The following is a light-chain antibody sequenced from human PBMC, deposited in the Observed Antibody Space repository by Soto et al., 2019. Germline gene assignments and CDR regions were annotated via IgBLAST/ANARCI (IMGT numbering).Light chain of an antibody. CDR3: QQYNNWPPWT. V-gene: IGKV1-17*01. Sequence: DIQMTQSPSSQSASIGDRVAITCQASLGIRNDLGWYQQKPGKPPKRLIYAASSLQSGVPPRFSGSGSGTEFTLTISSLQSEDFAVYYCQQYNNWPPWTFGQGTKVEIK. CDR1: LGIRND. CDR2: AAS. J-gene: IGKJ1*01.